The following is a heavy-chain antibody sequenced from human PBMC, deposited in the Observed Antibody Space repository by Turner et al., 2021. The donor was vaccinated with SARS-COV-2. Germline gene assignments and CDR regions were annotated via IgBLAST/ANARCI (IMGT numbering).Heavy chain of an antibody. J-gene: IGHJ6*02. CDR1: GFTVSSNY. V-gene: IGHV3-53*04. CDR2: NYSGGST. Sequence: EVQLVESGGGLVQPGGSLRLSCAASGFTVSSNYMSRVRQATGKGLEWGSVNYSGGSTYYADSVKGRFTISRHNSKNTLYLQMNGLRAEDTAVYYCARDLVSNGMDVWGQGTTVTVSS. CDR3: ARDLVSNGMDV. D-gene: IGHD3-16*01.